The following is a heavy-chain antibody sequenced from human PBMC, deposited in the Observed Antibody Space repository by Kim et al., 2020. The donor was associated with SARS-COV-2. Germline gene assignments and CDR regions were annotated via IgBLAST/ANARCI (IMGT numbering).Heavy chain of an antibody. V-gene: IGHV3-9*01. CDR2: LSSNGGSL. D-gene: IGHD1-26*01. Sequence: GGSLRLSCAASGFTFGDYAMHWVRQAPGKGLEWVSGLSSNGGSLAYADSLKGRFTISRDNAKNSLYLQMNSLRAEDTALYYCARAFGSSPRYFDYWGQGTLVTVSS. CDR3: ARAFGSSPRYFDY. J-gene: IGHJ4*02. CDR1: GFTFGDYA.